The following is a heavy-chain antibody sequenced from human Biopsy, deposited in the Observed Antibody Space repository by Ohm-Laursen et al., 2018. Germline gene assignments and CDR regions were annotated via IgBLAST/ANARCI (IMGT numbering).Heavy chain of an antibody. CDR3: ARVPAYPSIDGYYGLDL. J-gene: IGHJ6*02. CDR1: GYTFAGCY. CDR2: INPNSGNA. Sequence: ASVKVSCKASGYTFAGCYLHWVRQAPGHGLEWMGWINPNSGNANYAQSSQGRLTVTRDTSISTAYMELTSLTFDDTAIYYCARVPAYPSIDGYYGLDLWGQGTTVIVSS. D-gene: IGHD3-9*01. V-gene: IGHV1-2*02.